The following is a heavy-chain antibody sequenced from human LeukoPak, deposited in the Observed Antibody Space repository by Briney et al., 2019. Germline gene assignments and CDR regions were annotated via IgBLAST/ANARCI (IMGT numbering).Heavy chain of an antibody. J-gene: IGHJ4*02. V-gene: IGHV3-23*01. CDR3: AKDRSCINDVWHGYFDY. Sequence: PGGSLRLSCAASGFIFSSYAMSWVRQAPGKGLEWVSTICGSGGSTYYAASVKGQFTISRDNSKNTVYLNMNSLRAEDTAVYYWAKDRSCINDVWHGYFDYWGQGTLVTVSS. D-gene: IGHD2-8*01. CDR2: ICGSGGST. CDR1: GFIFSSYA.